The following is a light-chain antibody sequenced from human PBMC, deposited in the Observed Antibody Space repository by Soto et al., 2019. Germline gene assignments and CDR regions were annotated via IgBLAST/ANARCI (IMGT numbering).Light chain of an antibody. Sequence: EIVMTQTSATLSVSPGERARLCCRASQSLSFNLAGYQQKPGQAPRLLIYAASTRATGIPARFSGSGSGTEFTLTISSLQSEDFAVYYCQQYYRWPQTFGQGTKVDIK. CDR2: AAS. CDR3: QQYYRWPQT. V-gene: IGKV3-15*01. J-gene: IGKJ1*01. CDR1: QSLSFN.